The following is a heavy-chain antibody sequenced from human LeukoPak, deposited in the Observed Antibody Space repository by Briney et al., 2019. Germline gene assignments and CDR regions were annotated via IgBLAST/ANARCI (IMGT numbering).Heavy chain of an antibody. CDR2: ISYDETDK. V-gene: IGHV3-30*03. Sequence: QSGGSLRLSCAASGFAFNIYGMHWVRQAPGKGLEWVAVISYDETDKYYADSVKGRFTISRDNAKNSLYLQMNSLRAEDTAVNYCARVRYDSGWYDYWGQGALVTVSS. D-gene: IGHD6-19*01. CDR1: GFAFNIYG. J-gene: IGHJ4*02. CDR3: ARVRYDSGWYDY.